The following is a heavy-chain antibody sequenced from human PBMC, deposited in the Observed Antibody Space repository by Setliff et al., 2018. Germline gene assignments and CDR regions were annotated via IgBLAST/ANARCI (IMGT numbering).Heavy chain of an antibody. CDR3: ARMTGFAYMDV. J-gene: IGHJ6*03. V-gene: IGHV4-61*02. CDR2: TYTTWST. CDR1: GGSVGNSHYY. Sequence: PSETLSLTCTVSGGSVGNSHYYWSWIRQPAGKGLEWIGRTYTTWSTNYNPSLKSRVTISLDTSKSQFFLKLNSVTAADTGVYYCARMTGFAYMDVWGKGTPVTVS.